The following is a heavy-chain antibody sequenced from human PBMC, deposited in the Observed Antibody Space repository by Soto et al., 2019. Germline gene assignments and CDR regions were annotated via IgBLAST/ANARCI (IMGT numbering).Heavy chain of an antibody. CDR1: GFTFSSYW. J-gene: IGHJ4*02. CDR2: INSDGSST. V-gene: IGHV3-74*01. Sequence: EVQLVESGGGLVQPGGSLRLSCAASGFTFSSYWMHWVRQAPGKGLVWVSRINSDGSSTSYADSVKGRFTISRDNAKNTLYLQMNSLRAEDTAVYYCAREGATHYYDSSGYYGFDYWGQGTLVTVSS. D-gene: IGHD3-22*01. CDR3: AREGATHYYDSSGYYGFDY.